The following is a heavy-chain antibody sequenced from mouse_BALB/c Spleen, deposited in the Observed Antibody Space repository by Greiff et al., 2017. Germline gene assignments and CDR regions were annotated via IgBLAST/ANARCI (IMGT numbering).Heavy chain of an antibody. D-gene: IGHD2-2*01. CDR3: ARWLTDYYAMDY. Sequence: EVKLMEAGPGLVKPSQSLSLTRTVTGYSIPSDYAWNWIRQFPGNKLEWMGYISYSGSTSYNPSLKSRISITRDTSKNQFFLQLNSVTTEDTATYYCARWLTDYYAMDYWGQGTSVTVSS. V-gene: IGHV3-2*02. J-gene: IGHJ4*01. CDR1: GYSIPSDYA. CDR2: ISYSGST.